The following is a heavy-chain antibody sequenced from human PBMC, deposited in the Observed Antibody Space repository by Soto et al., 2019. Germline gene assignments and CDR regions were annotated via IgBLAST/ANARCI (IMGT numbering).Heavy chain of an antibody. CDR2: ILNDGSNR. V-gene: IGHV3-33*01. Sequence: QGQLVESGGGVVQPGRSVRLSCAASGFTFSNYGMHWVRQAPGKGLEWVAVILNDGSNRYHADSEKDRFTISRDNSKNMLYLQMNSLRAEDTAVYYCARDDEYSGNGMDVWGQGTPVTVS. CDR3: ARDDEYSGNGMDV. D-gene: IGHD3-10*01. CDR1: GFTFSNYG. J-gene: IGHJ6*02.